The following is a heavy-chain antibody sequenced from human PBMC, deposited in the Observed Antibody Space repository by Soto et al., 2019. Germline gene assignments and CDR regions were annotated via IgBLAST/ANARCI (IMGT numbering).Heavy chain of an antibody. V-gene: IGHV3-72*01. CDR3: ARDGTNYYYGMDV. J-gene: IGHJ6*02. CDR2: TRNKANSYTT. D-gene: IGHD2-2*01. CDR1: GFTFSDHY. Sequence: EVQLVESGGGLVQPGGSLRLSCAASGFTFSDHYMDWVRQAPGKGLEWVGRTRNKANSYTTEYAASVKGRFTISRDDSKNSLYLQMNSLRDEDTAVYYCARDGTNYYYGMDVWGQGTTVTASS.